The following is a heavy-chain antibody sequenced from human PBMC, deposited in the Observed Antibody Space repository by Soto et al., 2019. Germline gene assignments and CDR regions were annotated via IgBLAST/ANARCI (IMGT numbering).Heavy chain of an antibody. CDR2: ISYDGSNK. Sequence: GGSLRLSCAASGFTFSSYAMHWVRQAPGKGLEWVAVISYDGSNKYYADSVKGRFTISRDNSKNTLYLQMNSLRAEDTAVYYCASPPPPPEGRYYYYYGMDVWGQGTTVTVSS. CDR3: ASPPPPPEGRYYYYYGMDV. V-gene: IGHV3-30-3*01. CDR1: GFTFSSYA. J-gene: IGHJ6*02.